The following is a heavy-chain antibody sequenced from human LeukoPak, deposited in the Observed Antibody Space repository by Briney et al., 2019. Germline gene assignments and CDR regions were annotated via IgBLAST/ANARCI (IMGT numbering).Heavy chain of an antibody. Sequence: GGSLRLSCAASGFTFSSYWMSCVRQAPGRGVEWVANIKQDGSEKYYVDSVRGRFTMSRDNAKNSLYLKMNSLRAEDKAMYYCARLGSYADFDYWGQGTLVTVSS. D-gene: IGHD3-10*01. CDR1: GFTFSSYW. CDR3: ARLGSYADFDY. V-gene: IGHV3-7*01. CDR2: IKQDGSEK. J-gene: IGHJ4*02.